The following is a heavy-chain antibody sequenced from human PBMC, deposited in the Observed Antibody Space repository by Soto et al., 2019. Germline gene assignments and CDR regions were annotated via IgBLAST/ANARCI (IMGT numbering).Heavy chain of an antibody. CDR3: AKGIKYGEQFDY. CDR1: GFTFSSYS. V-gene: IGHV3-23*04. CDR2: ISSSGGST. Sequence: EVQLVESGGGLVKPGGSLRLSCAASGFTFSSYSMNWVRQAPGKGLEWVSSISSSGGSTYYADSVKGRFTISRDNSKNTLYLQMNSLRAEDTAVYYCAKGIKYGEQFDYWGQGTLVTVSS. J-gene: IGHJ4*02. D-gene: IGHD4-17*01.